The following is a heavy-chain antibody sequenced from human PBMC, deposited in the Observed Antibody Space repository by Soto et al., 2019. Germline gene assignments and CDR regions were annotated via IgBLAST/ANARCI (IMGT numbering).Heavy chain of an antibody. CDR2: IKTSAGGGAT. CDR3: TTGSVEGI. CDR1: GVSFNEAW. D-gene: IGHD2-15*01. J-gene: IGHJ6*02. Sequence: EVQLVESAGGLVKPGGSLRLACVASGVSFNEAWMNCVLQAPGEGLEWVGRIKTSAGGGATDYAALVQGRFTIPKDDSKNALYLHMNSLRTEDTAIYYCTTGSVEGIWGQGTTVTVSS. V-gene: IGHV3-15*07.